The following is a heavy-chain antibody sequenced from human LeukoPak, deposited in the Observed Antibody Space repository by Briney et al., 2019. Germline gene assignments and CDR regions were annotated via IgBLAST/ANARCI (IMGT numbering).Heavy chain of an antibody. J-gene: IGHJ4*02. CDR1: GFTFSSYA. V-gene: IGHV3-33*03. Sequence: LGGSLRLSCAASGFTFSSYAMHWVRQAPGKGLEWVAIIWSDGNNKYYADSVEGRFTISRDNVKNSLYLQMHSLRIEDTAVYYCATSRVFDYWGQGALVTVSS. CDR3: ATSRVFDY. CDR2: IWSDGNNK.